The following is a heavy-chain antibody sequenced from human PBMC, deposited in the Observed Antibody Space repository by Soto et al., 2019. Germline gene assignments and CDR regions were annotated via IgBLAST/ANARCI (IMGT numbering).Heavy chain of an antibody. CDR2: INSDGSST. Sequence: GGSLRLSCAASGFPFSGYWRHWVRPAPGKGLVWVSRINSDGSSTSYADSVKGRFTISRDNAKNSLYLQMNSLRAEDTAVYYCARDLGSSWYPEYFQHWGQGTLVTVSS. D-gene: IGHD6-13*01. CDR3: ARDLGSSWYPEYFQH. J-gene: IGHJ1*01. V-gene: IGHV3-74*01. CDR1: GFPFSGYW.